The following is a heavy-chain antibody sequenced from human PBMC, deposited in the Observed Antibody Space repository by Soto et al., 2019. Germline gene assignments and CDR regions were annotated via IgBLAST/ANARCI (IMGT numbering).Heavy chain of an antibody. V-gene: IGHV1-69*02. CDR3: ARASIAAAGDVDNWFDP. CDR1: GGTFSSYT. Sequence: QVQLVQSGAEVKKPGSSVKVSCKASGGTFSSYTISWVRQAPGQGLEWMGRIIPILGIASYAQKFQGRVTITAHKSTSTAYMELSSLRSEDTAVYYCARASIAAAGDVDNWFDPWGQGTLVTVSS. D-gene: IGHD6-13*01. J-gene: IGHJ5*02. CDR2: IIPILGIA.